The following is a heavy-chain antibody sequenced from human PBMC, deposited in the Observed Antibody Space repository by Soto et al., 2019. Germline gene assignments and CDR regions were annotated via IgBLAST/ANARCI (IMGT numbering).Heavy chain of an antibody. V-gene: IGHV3-23*01. D-gene: IGHD1-7*01. CDR2: ISGSGDSR. Sequence: EVQLLESGGVLVQPGGSLRLSCATSGFSFSNYAMSWVRQAPGKGLEWVSGISGSGDSRHSADSVQGRFTISRDNSGSTLYLQMTSLRAGDTAIYYCARDMTRTVVPYFDFWGQGTLVTVSS. CDR1: GFSFSNYA. CDR3: ARDMTRTVVPYFDF. J-gene: IGHJ4*02.